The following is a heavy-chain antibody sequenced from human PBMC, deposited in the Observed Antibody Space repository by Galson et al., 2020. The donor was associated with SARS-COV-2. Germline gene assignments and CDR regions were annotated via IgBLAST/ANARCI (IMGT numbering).Heavy chain of an antibody. Sequence: ESGPTLAKHTQTLTLTCTFSGFSLRTSGMCVSWIRQPPGKALEWHARLDWDDDKYYSTALKTRPTISKDTSKNQVVLTMTNMDPVDTATYYGARSSGYSSSWFLGGGMDVWGQGTTVTVSS. CDR3: ARSSGYSSSWFLGGGMDV. D-gene: IGHD6-13*01. CDR1: GFSLRTSGMC. V-gene: IGHV2-70*11. CDR2: LDWDDDK. J-gene: IGHJ6*02.